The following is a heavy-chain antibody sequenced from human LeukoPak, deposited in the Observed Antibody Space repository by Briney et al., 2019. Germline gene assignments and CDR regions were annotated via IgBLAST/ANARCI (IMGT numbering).Heavy chain of an antibody. J-gene: IGHJ6*02. CDR1: GFTFSSYD. CDR3: AKEHYGDYVLPSMDV. D-gene: IGHD4-17*01. V-gene: IGHV3-23*01. Sequence: GGSLRLSCAASGFTFSSYDMNCVRQAPGKGLEWVSAISASGCSTYYADSVKGRFTISRDNSKNTLYLQMNSLRAEDTAVYYCAKEHYGDYVLPSMDVWGQGTTVTVSS. CDR2: ISASGCST.